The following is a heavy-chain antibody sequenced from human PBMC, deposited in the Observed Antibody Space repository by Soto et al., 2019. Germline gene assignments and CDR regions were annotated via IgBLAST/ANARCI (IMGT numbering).Heavy chain of an antibody. CDR3: ARNETVRLGGLSLYRIYYYYGMDV. CDR2: IIPIFGTA. V-gene: IGHV1-69*13. D-gene: IGHD3-16*02. CDR1: GGTFSSYA. Sequence: SVKVSCKASGGTFSSYAISWVRQAPGQGLEWMGGIIPIFGTANYAQKFQGRVTITADESTSTAYMELSSLRSEDTAVYYCARNETVRLGGLSLYRIYYYYGMDVWGQGTTVTVSS. J-gene: IGHJ6*02.